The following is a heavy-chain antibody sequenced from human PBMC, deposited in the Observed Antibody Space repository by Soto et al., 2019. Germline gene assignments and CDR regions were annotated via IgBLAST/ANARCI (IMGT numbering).Heavy chain of an antibody. CDR3: ARSPYSSGYHYVIDY. J-gene: IGHJ4*02. V-gene: IGHV1-18*01. D-gene: IGHD3-22*01. CDR2: ISGYNGHT. Sequence: ASVKVSCKASGYTFTTYGISWVRQAPGQGLEWMGWISGYNGHTKYAQKFQGRVTMTTDTSTSTVYMDLRSLRSDDTAVYYCARSPYSSGYHYVIDYRGQGSSVIVSS. CDR1: GYTFTTYG.